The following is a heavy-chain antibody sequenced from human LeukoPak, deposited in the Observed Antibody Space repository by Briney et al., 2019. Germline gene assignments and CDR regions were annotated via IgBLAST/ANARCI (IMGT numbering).Heavy chain of an antibody. Sequence: PSETLSLTCAVYGGSFSGYYWSWIRQPPGKGLEWIGEINHSGSTNYNPSLKSRVTISVDTSKNQFSLKLSSVTAADTAVYYCASAQGYDSSGNYSFDYWGQGTLVTVSS. V-gene: IGHV4-34*01. CDR2: INHSGST. J-gene: IGHJ4*02. D-gene: IGHD3-22*01. CDR3: ASAQGYDSSGNYSFDY. CDR1: GGSFSGYY.